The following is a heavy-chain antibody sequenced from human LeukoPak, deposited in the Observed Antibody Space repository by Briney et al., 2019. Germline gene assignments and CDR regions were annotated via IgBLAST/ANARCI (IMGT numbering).Heavy chain of an antibody. D-gene: IGHD3-10*01. Sequence: KAGGSLRLSCAASGFTFSSYGVSWVRQAPGKGLEWVSFISSSSSYIYYADSVKGRFTISRDNAKNSLYLQMNSLRAEDTAVYYCARGEYGSGSYHIDYWGQGTLVTVSS. CDR3: ARGEYGSGSYHIDY. CDR1: GFTFSSYG. V-gene: IGHV3-21*01. J-gene: IGHJ4*02. CDR2: ISSSSSYI.